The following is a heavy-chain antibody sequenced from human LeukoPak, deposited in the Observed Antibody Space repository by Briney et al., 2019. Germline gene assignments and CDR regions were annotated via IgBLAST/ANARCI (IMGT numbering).Heavy chain of an antibody. J-gene: IGHJ4*02. CDR3: ARRRVTFVRGVDITSYYFDY. D-gene: IGHD3-10*01. CDR1: GFTFDDYG. CDR2: INWNGGST. V-gene: IGHV3-20*04. Sequence: GGSLRLSCAASGFTFDDYGMSWVRQVPGKGLEWVSGINWNGGSTGYTDSVKGRFTISRDNAKNSLYLQMNSLRAEDTALYYCARRRVTFVRGVDITSYYFDYWGQGTLVTVSS.